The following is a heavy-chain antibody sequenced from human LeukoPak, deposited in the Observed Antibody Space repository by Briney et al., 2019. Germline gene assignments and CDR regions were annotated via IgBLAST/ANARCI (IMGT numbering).Heavy chain of an antibody. J-gene: IGHJ4*02. Sequence: SETLSLTCTVSGGYISSTSYYWGWIRQPPGKGLEWIGSINYSGITYYNPSLKSRVSISGDTSRNQFSLGLSSVTAADTAVYYCARHGAITAPGTTPDYWGQGTLVTVSS. V-gene: IGHV4-39*01. CDR3: ARHGAITAPGTTPDY. CDR2: INYSGIT. CDR1: GGYISSTSYY. D-gene: IGHD1-1*01.